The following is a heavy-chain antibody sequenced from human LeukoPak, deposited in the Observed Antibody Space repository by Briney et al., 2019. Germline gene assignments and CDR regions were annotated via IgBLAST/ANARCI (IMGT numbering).Heavy chain of an antibody. V-gene: IGHV3-53*01. CDR2: IYSGGST. J-gene: IGHJ3*02. Sequence: PGGSLRLSCAASGFTVSSNYMSWVRQAPGKGLEWVSVIYSGGSTYYADSVKGRFTISRDNSKNTLYLQMNSLRAEDTAVYYCARGVEYSSGWSLDAFDIWGQGTMVTVSS. CDR1: GFTVSSNY. D-gene: IGHD6-19*01. CDR3: ARGVEYSSGWSLDAFDI.